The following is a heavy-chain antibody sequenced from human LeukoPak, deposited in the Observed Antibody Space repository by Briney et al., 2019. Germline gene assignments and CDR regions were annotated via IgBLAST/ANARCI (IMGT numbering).Heavy chain of an antibody. J-gene: IGHJ5*02. CDR3: ARGGRFMITFGGHWFDP. V-gene: IGHV4-61*01. D-gene: IGHD3-16*01. CDR1: GGSVSSGSYY. CDR2: IYYSGST. Sequence: LETLSLTCTVSGGSVSSGSYYWSWIRQPPGKGLEWIGYIYYSGSTNYNPSLKSRVTISVDTSKNQFSLKLSSVTAADTAVYYCARGGRFMITFGGHWFDPWGQGTLVTVSS.